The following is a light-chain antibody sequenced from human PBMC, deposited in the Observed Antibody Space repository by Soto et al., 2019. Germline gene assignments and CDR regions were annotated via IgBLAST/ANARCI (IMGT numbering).Light chain of an antibody. CDR1: SSDVGSYFY. J-gene: IGLJ3*02. CDR2: EVT. CDR3: SIYAGGDSVM. V-gene: IGLV2-8*01. Sequence: QSALTQPPSASGSPGQSVTISCIGSSSDVGSYFYVSWYQQHPGKAPKLMIYEVTKRPSGVPDRFSGSKSGNTASLTVSGLQVEDEADYYCSIYAGGDSVMFGGGTKVTVL.